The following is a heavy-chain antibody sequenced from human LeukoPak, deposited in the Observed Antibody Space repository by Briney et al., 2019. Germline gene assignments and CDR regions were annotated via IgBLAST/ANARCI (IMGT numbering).Heavy chain of an antibody. CDR3: VKIDTAMADYYYYGMDV. CDR1: GFIFDDYA. Sequence: PGGSLRLSCAASGFIFDDYAMHWVRQAPGKGLEWVSGISWNSGSIGYADSVKGRFTISRDNAKNSLYLQMNSLGAEDTALYYCVKIDTAMADYYYYGMDVWGQGTTVTVSS. V-gene: IGHV3-9*01. D-gene: IGHD5-18*01. CDR2: ISWNSGSI. J-gene: IGHJ6*02.